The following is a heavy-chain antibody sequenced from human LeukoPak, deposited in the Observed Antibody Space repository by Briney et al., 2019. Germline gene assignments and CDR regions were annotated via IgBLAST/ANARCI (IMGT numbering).Heavy chain of an antibody. J-gene: IGHJ6*03. CDR2: IRGSGGST. V-gene: IGHV3-23*01. D-gene: IGHD3-10*01. CDR1: GFTFSRYG. CDR3: AREGSGTYYDYYYYYMDV. Sequence: GGSLRLSCEASGFTFSRYGMSWVRQAPGKGLEWVSAIRGSGGSTYYADSVKGRFTISRDNSKNTLYLQMNSLRAEDTAVYYCAREGSGTYYDYYYYYMDVWGKGTMVTISS.